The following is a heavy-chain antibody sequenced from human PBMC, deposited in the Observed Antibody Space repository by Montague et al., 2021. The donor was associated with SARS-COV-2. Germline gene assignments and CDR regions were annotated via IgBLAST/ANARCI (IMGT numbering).Heavy chain of an antibody. CDR1: GGPFSGYY. CDR3: ARIRCITIFGVVITPYYYGMDV. V-gene: IGHV4-34*01. CDR2: INHSGST. D-gene: IGHD3-3*01. Sequence: SETLSLTCAVYGGPFSGYYWSWIRQPPGKGLEWIGEINHSGSTNYNPSLKSRVTISVDTSKNQFSLKMSSVTAADTAVYYCARIRCITIFGVVITPYYYGMDVWGQGTTVTVSS. J-gene: IGHJ6*02.